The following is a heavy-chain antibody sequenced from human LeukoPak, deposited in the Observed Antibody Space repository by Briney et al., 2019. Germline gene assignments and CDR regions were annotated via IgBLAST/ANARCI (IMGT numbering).Heavy chain of an antibody. V-gene: IGHV4-59*12. CDR1: GGSISSYY. CDR2: IYYSGST. CDR3: ARAPSPLYYYGMDV. Sequence: SETLSLTCTVSGGSISSYYWSWIRQPPGKGLEWIGYIYYSGSTNYNPSLKSRVTISVDTSKNQFSLKLSSVTAADTAVYYCARAPSPLYYYGMDVWGQGTTVTVSS. J-gene: IGHJ6*02.